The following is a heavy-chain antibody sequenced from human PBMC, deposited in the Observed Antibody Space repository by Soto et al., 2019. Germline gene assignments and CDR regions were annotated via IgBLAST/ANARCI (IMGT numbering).Heavy chain of an antibody. D-gene: IGHD3-22*01. Sequence: GASVKVSCKASGHTFTSYGISWVRQAPGQGLEWMGWISAYNGNTNYAQKLQGRVTMTTDTSTSTAYMELRSLRSDDTAVYYCARDPAYDYYDSSGPFDYWGQGTLVTVSS. CDR1: GHTFTSYG. V-gene: IGHV1-18*01. J-gene: IGHJ4*02. CDR3: ARDPAYDYYDSSGPFDY. CDR2: ISAYNGNT.